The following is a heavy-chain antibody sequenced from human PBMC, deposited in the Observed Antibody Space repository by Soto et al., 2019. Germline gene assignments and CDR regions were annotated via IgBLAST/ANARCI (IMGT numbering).Heavy chain of an antibody. CDR2: ISPSGSTI. D-gene: IGHD6-19*01. CDR1: GFTFSNYY. V-gene: IGHV3-11*01. Sequence: GGSLRLSCAASGFTFSNYYLTWIRQPPGKGLEWVSYISPSGSTIDYADSVKGRFSISRDNAKNSLYLQMNGLRAEDTAVYYCARSPVVGSDMGFDLWGQGTLVTVSS. CDR3: ARSPVVGSDMGFDL. J-gene: IGHJ4*02.